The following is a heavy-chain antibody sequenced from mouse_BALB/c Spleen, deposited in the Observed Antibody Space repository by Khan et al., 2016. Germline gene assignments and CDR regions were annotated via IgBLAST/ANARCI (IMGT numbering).Heavy chain of an antibody. CDR2: ISYSGST. V-gene: IGHV3-2*02. Sequence: QLEESGPGLVKPSQSLSLTCTVTGYSITSDYAWNWIRQFPGNKLEWMGYISYSGSTSYNPSLKSRISITRDTSKNQLFLTLNSVTTEDTATYYCARGYGSSYRYFDYWVQGTTLTVSS. CDR1: GYSITSDYA. CDR3: ARGYGSSYRYFDY. J-gene: IGHJ2*01. D-gene: IGHD1-1*01.